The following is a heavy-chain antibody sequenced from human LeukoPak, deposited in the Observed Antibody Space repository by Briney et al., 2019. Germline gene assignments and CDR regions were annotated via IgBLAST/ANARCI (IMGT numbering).Heavy chain of an antibody. CDR2: XHRSGDT. V-gene: IGHV4-4*02. D-gene: IGHD3-10*01. Sequence: SETLSLTCAVWGVSISSGNWWTWVRQSPGKGLXXXXXXHRSGDTXXNXXLXXRATMSMDISKNHLSLNLISVTAADTAMYYCATRDQSRTHLVPLDSWGQGILVTVSS. CDR1: GVSISSGNW. J-gene: IGHJ4*02. CDR3: ATRDQSRTHLVPLDS.